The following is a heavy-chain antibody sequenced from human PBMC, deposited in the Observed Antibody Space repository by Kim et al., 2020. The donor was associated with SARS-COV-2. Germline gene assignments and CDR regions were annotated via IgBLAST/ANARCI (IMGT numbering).Heavy chain of an antibody. CDR1: GYSFTSYW. V-gene: IGHV5-51*01. CDR3: ARLHYYGSGISKLHYFDY. J-gene: IGHJ4*02. Sequence: GESLKISCKGSGYSFTSYWIGWVRQMPGKGLEWMGIIYPGDSDTRYSPSFQGQVTISADKSISTAYLQWSSLKASDTAMYYCARLHYYGSGISKLHYFDYWGQGTLVTVSS. CDR2: IYPGDSDT. D-gene: IGHD3-10*01.